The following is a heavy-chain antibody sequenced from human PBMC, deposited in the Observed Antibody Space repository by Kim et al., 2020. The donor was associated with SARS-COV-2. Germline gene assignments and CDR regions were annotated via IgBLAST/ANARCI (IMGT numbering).Heavy chain of an antibody. V-gene: IGHV3-23*01. Sequence: GGSLRLSCAASEFTFSSYAMNWVRQAPGKGLEWVSGISGSGGSTYYADSVKGRFTISRDNSKNTLYLQMNSLRAEDTAVYFCAEASGWSTGYYADHYYYAMDVWGQGTTVTVSS. D-gene: IGHD3-22*01. CDR1: EFTFSSYA. J-gene: IGHJ6*02. CDR3: AEASGWSTGYYADHYYYAMDV. CDR2: ISGSGGST.